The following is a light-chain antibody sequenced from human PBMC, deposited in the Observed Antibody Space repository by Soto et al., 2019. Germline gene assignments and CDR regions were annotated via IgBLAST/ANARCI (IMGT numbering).Light chain of an antibody. CDR2: AEA. V-gene: IGKV1-39*01. Sequence: DIQMTQSPSSLSASVGDRVTITCRASQPINTYLNWYQQEPGKAPKVLIYAEASLKSGVPSRFSGSGSGTDFTLTISSLQPEDCATYYCQQSYSTVPFGQGTKVEIK. J-gene: IGKJ1*01. CDR1: QPINTY. CDR3: QQSYSTVP.